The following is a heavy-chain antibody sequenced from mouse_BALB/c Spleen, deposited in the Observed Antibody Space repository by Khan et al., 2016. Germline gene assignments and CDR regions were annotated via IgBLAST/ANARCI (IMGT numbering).Heavy chain of an antibody. J-gene: IGHJ3*01. CDR3: ARKEYGNYGAAY. V-gene: IGHV2-4*02. CDR1: GFSLTSYG. Sequence: QVQLKESGPGLVQPSQSLSITCTVSGFSLTSYGVHWVRQPPGKGLEWLGVIWSGGSTNYNAAFISRLSISKDNSKSQVFFKMNSLQADDTAIYYCARKEYGNYGAAYWGQGTLVTVSA. CDR2: IWSGGST. D-gene: IGHD2-10*02.